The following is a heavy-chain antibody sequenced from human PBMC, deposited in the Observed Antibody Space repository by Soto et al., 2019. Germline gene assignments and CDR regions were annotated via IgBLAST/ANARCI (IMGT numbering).Heavy chain of an antibody. Sequence: EVQLLESGGGLVQPGGSLRLSCTASGFTFVTYEMTWVRQAPGKGLDWVSTIRGGGDDTTYNAASVRGRFTTSRDNSKNPLYLQMGSLRPEDTAVYYCVKGSGLDAFGGQGTLVTVSS. D-gene: IGHD3-16*01. CDR2: IRGGGDDTT. CDR1: GFTFVTYE. J-gene: IGHJ4*02. CDR3: VKGSGLDAF. V-gene: IGHV3-23*01.